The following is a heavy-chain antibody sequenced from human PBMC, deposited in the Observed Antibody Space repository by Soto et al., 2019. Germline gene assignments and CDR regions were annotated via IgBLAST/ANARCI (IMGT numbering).Heavy chain of an antibody. Sequence: GGSLRLSCAASGFTFSSYSMNWVRQAPGKGLEWVSYISSSSSTIYYADSVKGRFTISRDNAKNSLYLQMNSLGDEDTAVYYCASVNPGIAAAGKGWFDPWGQGTLVTVSS. D-gene: IGHD6-13*01. V-gene: IGHV3-48*02. CDR1: GFTFSSYS. CDR2: ISSSSSTI. CDR3: ASVNPGIAAAGKGWFDP. J-gene: IGHJ5*02.